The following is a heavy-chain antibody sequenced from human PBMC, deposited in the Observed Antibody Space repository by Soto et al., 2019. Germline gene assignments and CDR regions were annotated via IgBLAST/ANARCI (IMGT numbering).Heavy chain of an antibody. CDR3: ARRREGYSYGLDV. V-gene: IGHV3-74*01. J-gene: IGHJ6*02. CDR1: RFTFSSYW. D-gene: IGHD1-1*01. Sequence: ERLVASGGGSVQPGGSMRLSCAASRFTFSSYWMYWVRQAPGKGLVWVSRINSDGSSTRYADSVKGRFSISRDNTKGTLYLQMNTLRAEDTAVYYCARRREGYSYGLDVWGQGTTVTVSS. CDR2: INSDGSST.